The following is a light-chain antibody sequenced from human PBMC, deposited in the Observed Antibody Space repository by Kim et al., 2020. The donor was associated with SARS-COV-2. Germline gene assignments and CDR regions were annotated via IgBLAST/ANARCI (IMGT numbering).Light chain of an antibody. J-gene: IGLJ1*01. Sequence: GPSITISFTGTSSYVGPYNYVSWYQQYPGKAPNLMIYDVNKRPSGISNRFSCSKSGNTASLTISGLQAEDEADYYCSSYATSRSYVFGTGTKVTVL. V-gene: IGLV2-14*03. CDR3: SSYATSRSYV. CDR2: DVN. CDR1: SSYVGPYNY.